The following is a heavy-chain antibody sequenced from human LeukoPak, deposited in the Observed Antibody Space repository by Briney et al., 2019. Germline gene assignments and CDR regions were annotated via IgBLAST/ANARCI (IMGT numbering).Heavy chain of an antibody. J-gene: IGHJ4*02. CDR2: IYPGDSES. V-gene: IGHV5-51*01. CDR3: ARRHGGFSLGYFDY. CDR1: GYSLTNYW. Sequence: GESLKISCKGSGYSLTNYWIGWVRQMPGKGLEWMGIIYPGDSESRYSPSFQGQVTISADKSISTAYLQWSSLKASDTAMYYCARRHGGFSLGYFDYWGQGTLVTVSS. D-gene: IGHD4-23*01.